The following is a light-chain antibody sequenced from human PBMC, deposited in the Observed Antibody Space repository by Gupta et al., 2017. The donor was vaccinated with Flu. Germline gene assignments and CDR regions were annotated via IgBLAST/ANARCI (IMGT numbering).Light chain of an antibody. Sequence: SYELTQPLSVSVALGQTARINCGGNNIGSKNVHWYQQKPGQAPVLVIYRDSNRPSGIPERFSGSNSGNTATLTISRAQAGDEADYYCQLWDSSSGVFGGGTKLTVL. J-gene: IGLJ2*01. CDR2: RDS. CDR3: QLWDSSSGV. CDR1: NIGSKN. V-gene: IGLV3-9*01.